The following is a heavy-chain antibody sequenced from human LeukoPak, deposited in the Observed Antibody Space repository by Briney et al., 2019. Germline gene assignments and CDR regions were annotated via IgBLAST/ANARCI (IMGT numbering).Heavy chain of an antibody. V-gene: IGHV3-15*01. D-gene: IGHD1-7*01. CDR1: GFTFTNAG. J-gene: IGHJ4*02. CDR2: VKGKTDGGTT. Sequence: GGSLRLSCVASGFTFTNAGMRWVRQAPGKGLAWVGRVKGKTDGGTTDYAAPVKGRFTISKDDSRNTLYLQMNSLKTEDTAVYYCTTDRIGNYLFDYWGQGTLVTVSS. CDR3: TTDRIGNYLFDY.